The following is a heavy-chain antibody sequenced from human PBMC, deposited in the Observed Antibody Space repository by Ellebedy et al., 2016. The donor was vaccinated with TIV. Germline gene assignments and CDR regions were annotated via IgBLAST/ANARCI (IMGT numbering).Heavy chain of an antibody. Sequence: MPSETLSLTCAVYGGSFTNYYWSWIRQLPGKGLEWIGEFNLGGTTNYNPSLKSRVTISVDTSKNQFSLKLNSVTAAETAVYYCAKWTVGYCSSASCYTGDYWGQGTLVTVSS. CDR2: FNLGGTT. J-gene: IGHJ4*02. V-gene: IGHV4-34*01. CDR3: AKWTVGYCSSASCYTGDY. CDR1: GGSFTNYY. D-gene: IGHD2-2*02.